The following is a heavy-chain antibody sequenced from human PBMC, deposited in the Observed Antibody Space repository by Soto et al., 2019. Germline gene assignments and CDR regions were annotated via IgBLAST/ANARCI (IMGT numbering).Heavy chain of an antibody. CDR1: GFTFRNFV. D-gene: IGHD2-21*01. Sequence: EVELLESGGGIVQPGGSLRVSCVASGFTFRNFVMSWVRQAPGKGLEWVSAIRGTGGETFYADSVKGRFTISRDNSKNTLYLQMNGLRDEATALYFCAQDRGWGVVSPSHDYWGQGTLVTVSS. CDR3: AQDRGWGVVSPSHDY. J-gene: IGHJ4*02. CDR2: IRGTGGET. V-gene: IGHV3-23*01.